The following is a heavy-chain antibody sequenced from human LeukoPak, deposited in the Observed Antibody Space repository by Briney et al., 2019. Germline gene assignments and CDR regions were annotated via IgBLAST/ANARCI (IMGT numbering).Heavy chain of an antibody. D-gene: IGHD3-10*01. J-gene: IGHJ6*03. V-gene: IGHV3-53*01. CDR2: IYSGDNT. Sequence: GGSLRLSCAASGFTVSSNYMSWVRQAPGKGLEWVSVIYSGDNTFYADSVKGRFTISRDNSKNTLYLQMNSLIAEDTAVYYCARHGSITMVRGRLRYFYMDVWGKGTTVTISS. CDR1: GFTVSSNY. CDR3: ARHGSITMVRGRLRYFYMDV.